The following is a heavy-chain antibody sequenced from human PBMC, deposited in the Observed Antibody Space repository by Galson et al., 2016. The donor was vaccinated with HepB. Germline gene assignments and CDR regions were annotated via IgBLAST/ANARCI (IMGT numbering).Heavy chain of an antibody. CDR3: ARAQWRQARRAAYFDY. Sequence: SLRLSCAASGFTFSDYWMNWVRQAPGQGLEWVANIKRDGSQIYYVDSVKGRFTISRDNFQISLFLQMNSLRAEDTAVYYCARAQWRQARRAAYFDYWGQGALVTVSS. CDR2: IKRDGSQI. J-gene: IGHJ4*02. CDR1: GFTFSDYW. D-gene: IGHD5-18*01. V-gene: IGHV3-7*04.